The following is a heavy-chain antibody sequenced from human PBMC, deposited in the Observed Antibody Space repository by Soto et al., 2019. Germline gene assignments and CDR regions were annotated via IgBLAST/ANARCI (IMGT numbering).Heavy chain of an antibody. CDR3: ARLVTASAGSWFDP. Sequence: PSETPSLTCAVSGGSISSYVSSGGFAWSWIRQLPGKGLEWIGYIYQSGRTYYNPSLKSRVTLSVDRSKNQFSLRLSSVTAADTAVYYCARLVTASAGSWFDPWGQGNLVTVSA. J-gene: IGHJ5*02. CDR1: GGSISSYVSSGGFA. CDR2: IYQSGRT. D-gene: IGHD2-21*02. V-gene: IGHV4-30-2*01.